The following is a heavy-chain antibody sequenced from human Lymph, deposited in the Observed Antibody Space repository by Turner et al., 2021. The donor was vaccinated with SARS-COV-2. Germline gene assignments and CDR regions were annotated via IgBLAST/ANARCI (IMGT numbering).Heavy chain of an antibody. V-gene: IGHV3-9*01. CDR3: AKDRGGEQLVRLFDY. CDR2: ISWNSGSI. D-gene: IGHD6-6*01. Sequence: EVQLLESGGGLVQPGGSLRLSCAASGFTFDDYAMHWVRQAPGKGLEWVSGISWNSGSIGYADSVKGRFTISRDNAKNSLYLQMNSLRAEDTALYYCAKDRGGEQLVRLFDYWGQGTLVTVSS. J-gene: IGHJ4*02. CDR1: GFTFDDYA.